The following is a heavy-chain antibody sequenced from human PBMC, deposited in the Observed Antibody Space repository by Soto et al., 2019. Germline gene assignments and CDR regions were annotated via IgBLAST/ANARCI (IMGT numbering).Heavy chain of an antibody. J-gene: IGHJ5*02. D-gene: IGHD3-3*01. CDR3: ASWRGTDFWSGKPQIGLDP. Sequence: SETLSLTCAVYGGSFSGYYWSWIRQPPGKGLEWIGEINHSGSTNYNPSLKSRVTISVDTSKNQFSLKLSSVTAADTAVYYCASWRGTDFWSGKPQIGLDPWGQGTLVTVSS. CDR1: GGSFSGYY. V-gene: IGHV4-34*01. CDR2: INHSGST.